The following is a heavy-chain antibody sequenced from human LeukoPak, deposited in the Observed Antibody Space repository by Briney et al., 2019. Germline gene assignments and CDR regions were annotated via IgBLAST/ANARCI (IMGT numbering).Heavy chain of an antibody. Sequence: GGSLRLSCAASGFTFSTYGMHWVRQAPGKGLEWVAFIRYDGSSQDYADSVKGRFTISRDNSKNTVSLQMNSLRDDDTALYYCAKLNSAGAYYYGMDVWGQGTTVTVSS. V-gene: IGHV3-30*02. CDR3: AKLNSAGAYYYGMDV. J-gene: IGHJ6*02. CDR1: GFTFSTYG. CDR2: IRYDGSSQ. D-gene: IGHD6-19*01.